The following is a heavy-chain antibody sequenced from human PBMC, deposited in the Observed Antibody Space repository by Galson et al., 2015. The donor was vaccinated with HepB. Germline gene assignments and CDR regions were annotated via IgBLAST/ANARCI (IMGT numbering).Heavy chain of an antibody. CDR1: GFTFSSYA. Sequence: SLRLSCAASGFTFSSYAMHWVRQAPGKGLEWVAVISYDGSNKYYADSVKGRFTISRDNSKNTLYLQMNSLRAEDTAVYYCAREVIVVVPAASGAFDIWGQGTMVTVSS. CDR2: ISYDGSNK. D-gene: IGHD2-2*01. CDR3: AREVIVVVPAASGAFDI. V-gene: IGHV3-30-3*01. J-gene: IGHJ3*02.